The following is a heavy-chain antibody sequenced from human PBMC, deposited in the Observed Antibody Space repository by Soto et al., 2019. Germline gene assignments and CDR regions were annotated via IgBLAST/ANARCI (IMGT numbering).Heavy chain of an antibody. D-gene: IGHD4-17*01. J-gene: IGHJ4*02. CDR3: ARGMTTVTTFDY. Sequence: SETLSLTCTVSGGSISSSSYYWGWIRQPPGKGLEWIGSIYYSGSTYYNPSLKSRVIISVDTSKNQFSLKLSSVTAADTAVYYCARGMTTVTTFDYWGQGTLVTVSS. CDR1: GGSISSSSYY. CDR2: IYYSGST. V-gene: IGHV4-39*07.